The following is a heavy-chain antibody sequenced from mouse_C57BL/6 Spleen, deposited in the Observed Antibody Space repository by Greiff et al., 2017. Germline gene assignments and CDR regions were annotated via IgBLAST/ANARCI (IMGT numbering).Heavy chain of an antibody. J-gene: IGHJ4*01. V-gene: IGHV1-82*01. D-gene: IGHD2-3*01. CDR1: GYAFSSSW. CDR2: IYPGDGDT. Sequence: QVQLQQSGPELVKPGASVKISCKASGYAFSSSWMNWVKQRPGKGLEWIGRIYPGDGDTNYNGKFKGKATLTADKSSSTAYMQLSSLTSEDSAVYFCARSGWSMDYWGQGTSVTVSS. CDR3: ARSGWSMDY.